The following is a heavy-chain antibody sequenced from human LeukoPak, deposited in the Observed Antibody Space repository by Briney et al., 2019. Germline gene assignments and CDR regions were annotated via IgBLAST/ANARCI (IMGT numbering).Heavy chain of an antibody. CDR3: ARGSGYQSDY. CDR1: GFTFSSYE. J-gene: IGHJ4*02. CDR2: ISSSSSTI. V-gene: IGHV3-48*03. D-gene: IGHD3-22*01. Sequence: GGSLRLSCAASGFTFSSYEMSWVRQAPGKGLEWVSYISSSSSTIYYADTVKGRFTISRDNAKNSLYLQMNSLRAEDTAVYYCARGSGYQSDYWGQGTLVTVSS.